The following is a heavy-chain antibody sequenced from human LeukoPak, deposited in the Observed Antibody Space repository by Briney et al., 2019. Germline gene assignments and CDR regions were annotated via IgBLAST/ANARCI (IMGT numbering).Heavy chain of an antibody. J-gene: IGHJ3*02. CDR3: AKDLGGQQLVPDAFDI. Sequence: QPGRSLRLSCVASGFTFISYGMHWVRQAPGKGLEWVAGISYDGTNKNYADSVKGRFTISSDKSKNTLYLQINSLRAEDTALYYCAKDLGGQQLVPDAFDIWGQGTMVTVSS. V-gene: IGHV3-30*18. CDR2: ISYDGTNK. D-gene: IGHD6-13*01. CDR1: GFTFISYG.